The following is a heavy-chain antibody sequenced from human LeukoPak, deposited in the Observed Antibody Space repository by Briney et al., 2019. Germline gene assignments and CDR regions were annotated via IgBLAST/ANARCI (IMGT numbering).Heavy chain of an antibody. CDR2: IIPIFGTA. J-gene: IGHJ6*03. CDR1: GGTFSSYA. Sequence: SVKVSCKASGGTFSSYAISWVRQAPGQGLEWMGGIIPIFGTANYAQKFQGRVTITADESTSTAYVELSSLRSEDTAVYYCARGVVPAAIGYYYYYMDVWGQGTTVTVSS. D-gene: IGHD2-2*02. CDR3: ARGVVPAAIGYYYYYMDV. V-gene: IGHV1-69*13.